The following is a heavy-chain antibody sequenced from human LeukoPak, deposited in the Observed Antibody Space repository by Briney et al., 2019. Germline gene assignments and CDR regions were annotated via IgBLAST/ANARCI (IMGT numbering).Heavy chain of an antibody. CDR3: ARDQSSHYDILTGYLHYYYYGMDV. J-gene: IGHJ6*02. D-gene: IGHD3-9*01. CDR1: GFNFSDYY. Sequence: GGSLRLLCAASGFNFSDYYVSWPRQATGEGLEGVTYISCSCSTIHYAVSVKGRFTISSDNAENSLYPQMNSVRAEDTAVYYCARDQSSHYDILTGYLHYYYYGMDVWGQGTTVTVSS. V-gene: IGHV3-11*01. CDR2: ISCSCSTI.